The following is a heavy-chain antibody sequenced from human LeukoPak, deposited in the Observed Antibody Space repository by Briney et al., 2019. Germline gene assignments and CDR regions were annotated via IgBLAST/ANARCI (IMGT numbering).Heavy chain of an antibody. CDR2: ISYDGSNK. V-gene: IGHV3-30*18. CDR3: AKDQTEWELFFTDY. CDR1: GFTFSSYG. Sequence: GGSLRLSCAASGFTFSSYGMHWVRQAPGKGLEWVAVISYDGSNKYYADSVKGRFTISRDNSKNTLYLQMNSLRAEDTAVYYCAKDQTEWELFFTDYWGQGTLVTVSS. J-gene: IGHJ4*02. D-gene: IGHD1-26*01.